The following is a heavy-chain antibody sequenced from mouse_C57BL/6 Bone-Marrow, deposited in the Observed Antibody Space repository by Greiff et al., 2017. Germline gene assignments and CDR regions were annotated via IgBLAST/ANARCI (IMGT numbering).Heavy chain of an antibody. CDR2: ISSGGSYT. CDR1: GFTFSSYG. D-gene: IGHD1-1*01. CDR3: ARQSSSHWYFDV. J-gene: IGHJ1*03. V-gene: IGHV5-6*01. Sequence: EVKLMESGGDLVKPGGSLKLSCAASGFTFSSYGMSWVRQTPDKRLEWVATISSGGSYTYYPDSVKGRFTISRDNAKNTLYLQMSSLKSEDTAMYYCARQSSSHWYFDVWGTGTTVTVSS.